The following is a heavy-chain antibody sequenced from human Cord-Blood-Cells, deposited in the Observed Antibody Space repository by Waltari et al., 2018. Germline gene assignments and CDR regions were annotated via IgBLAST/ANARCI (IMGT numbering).Heavy chain of an antibody. V-gene: IGHV4-59*01. CDR2: IYYIGST. CDR1: GGSISSYY. D-gene: IGHD3-3*01. Sequence: QVQLQESGPGLVKPSETLSLTCTVSGGSISSYYWSWIRQPPGKGLEWIGYIYYIGSTNYNPSLKRRVTISVDTSKNQFSLKLSSVTAADTAGYYCARNGGSGYDFWSGFDYWGQGTLVTVSS. J-gene: IGHJ4*02. CDR3: ARNGGSGYDFWSGFDY.